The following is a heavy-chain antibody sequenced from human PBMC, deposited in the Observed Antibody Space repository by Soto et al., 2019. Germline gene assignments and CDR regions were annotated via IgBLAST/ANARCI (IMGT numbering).Heavy chain of an antibody. CDR2: IYHSGST. V-gene: IGHV4-4*02. J-gene: IGHJ6*02. CDR1: GGSISSSNW. CDR3: ARDRRGNRWDYYYYYGMDV. Sequence: SETLSLTCAVSGGSISSSNWWSWVRQPPGKGLEWIGEIYHSGSTNYNPSLKSRVTISVDKSKNQFSLKLSSVTAADTAVYYCARDRRGNRWDYYYYYGMDVWGQGTTVT. D-gene: IGHD3-16*01.